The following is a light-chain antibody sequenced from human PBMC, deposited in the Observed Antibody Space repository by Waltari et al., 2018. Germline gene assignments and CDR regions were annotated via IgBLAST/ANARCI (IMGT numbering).Light chain of an antibody. CDR1: QSLLDTSNNKNY. CDR3: QQYSGSPLT. Sequence: DIVLTQSPDSLAVSLGERATINCKSSQSLLDTSNNKNYLAWYRPKPGQPPQLLFYWASTRNSGVPGRLSGGGSGSDFTLTISGLQADDVAVYYCQQYSGSPLTFGGGTKVEIE. CDR2: WAS. J-gene: IGKJ4*01. V-gene: IGKV4-1*01.